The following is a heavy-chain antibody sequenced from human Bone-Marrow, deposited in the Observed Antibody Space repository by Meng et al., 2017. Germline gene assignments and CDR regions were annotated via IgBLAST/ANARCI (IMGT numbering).Heavy chain of an antibody. CDR2: MEHRGTT. D-gene: IGHD5-24*01. CDR1: GGSISRRNG. CDR3: ARRREGYGWFDP. V-gene: IGHV4-4*02. Sequence: QVQLQESGPGLVKPSGSLSLTCAGSGGSISRRNGWKWVRQPPGKGREGSGEMEHRGTTSDNPARKRRGTISGDKAKNQGARTLSAVPSADTAGKTGARRREGYGWFDPWGQGTLVTVSS. J-gene: IGHJ5*02.